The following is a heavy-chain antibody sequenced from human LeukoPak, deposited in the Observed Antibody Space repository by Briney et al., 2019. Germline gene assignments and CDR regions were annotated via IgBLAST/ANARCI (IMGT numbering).Heavy chain of an antibody. J-gene: IGHJ4*02. D-gene: IGHD4-17*01. Sequence: GGSLRLSCAASGFTFDDYAMHWVRQAPGKGLEWVSGISWNSNNIDYADSVKGRFTIPRDNAKNSLYLQMNSLRADDTALYYCAKVAGDRNYFDYWGQGTLVTVSS. CDR3: AKVAGDRNYFDY. CDR1: GFTFDDYA. V-gene: IGHV3-9*01. CDR2: ISWNSNNI.